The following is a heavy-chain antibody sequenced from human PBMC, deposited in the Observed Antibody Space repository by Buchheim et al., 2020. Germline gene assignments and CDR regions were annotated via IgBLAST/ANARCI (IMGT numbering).Heavy chain of an antibody. CDR1: GFTFSSYA. CDR2: ISGSGVGT. J-gene: IGHJ4*02. Sequence: EVQLLESGGGLVQPGGSLRLSCTASGFTFSSYAMTWVRQAPGKGLEWVSAISGSGVGTYYTDSVRGRFTISRDSSKNTLYLQMNSLRAEDTAVYYCAKREGFMITFGSRDYFDYWGQGTL. V-gene: IGHV3-23*01. D-gene: IGHD3-16*01. CDR3: AKREGFMITFGSRDYFDY.